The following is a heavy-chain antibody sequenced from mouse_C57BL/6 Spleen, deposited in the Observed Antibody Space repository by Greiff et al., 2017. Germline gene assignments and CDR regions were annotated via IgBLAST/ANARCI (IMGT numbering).Heavy chain of an antibody. CDR3: AIDEGLYAMDY. Sequence: QVQLKQSGPELVKPGASVKISCKASGYAFSSSWMNWVKQRPGTGLGWIGRIYPGDGDTNYNGKFKGKATLTADISSSTSYMLLSSLSSEDSAVYFCAIDEGLYAMDYWGQGTSVTVSS. CDR1: GYAFSSSW. CDR2: IYPGDGDT. V-gene: IGHV1-82*01. J-gene: IGHJ4*01.